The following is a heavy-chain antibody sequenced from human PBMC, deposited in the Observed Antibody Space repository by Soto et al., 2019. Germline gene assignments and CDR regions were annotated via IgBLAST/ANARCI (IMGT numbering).Heavy chain of an antibody. V-gene: IGHV3-48*02. CDR2: ISSSSSTI. CDR3: ARDNRVVDYYDILTGYWYYFDY. D-gene: IGHD3-9*01. CDR1: GFTFSSYS. J-gene: IGHJ4*02. Sequence: PGGSLRLSCAASGFTFSSYSMNWVRQAPGKGLEWVSYISSSSSTIYYADSVKGRFTISRDNAKNSLYLQMNSLRDEDTAVYYCARDNRVVDYYDILTGYWYYFDYWGQGTTVTVSS.